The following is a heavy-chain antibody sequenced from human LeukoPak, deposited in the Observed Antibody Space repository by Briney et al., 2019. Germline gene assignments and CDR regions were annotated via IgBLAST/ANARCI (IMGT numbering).Heavy chain of an antibody. V-gene: IGHV1-2*02. Sequence: ASVNVSCKASGYTFTAYYMHWVRQAPGQGLEWLGWINPNIGGTNYAQKFQGRVTMTRDTSISTAYLELIRLTSDDTAFYYCARDDSSGYFNYWGQGTLVTVSS. D-gene: IGHD3-22*01. CDR1: GYTFTAYY. J-gene: IGHJ4*02. CDR3: ARDDSSGYFNY. CDR2: INPNIGGT.